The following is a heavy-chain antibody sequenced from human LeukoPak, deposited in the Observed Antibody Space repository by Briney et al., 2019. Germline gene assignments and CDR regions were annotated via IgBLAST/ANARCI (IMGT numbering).Heavy chain of an antibody. V-gene: IGHV4-59*01. CDR3: ARDTTYSGSDY. J-gene: IGHJ4*02. Sequence: SETLSLTCAVYGGSFSGYYWSWIRQPPGKGLEWIGYIYYSGSTNYNPSLKSRVTISVDTSKNQFSLKLSSVTAADTAVYYCARDTTYSGSDYWGQGTLVTVSS. CDR1: GGSFSGYY. CDR2: IYYSGST. D-gene: IGHD1-26*01.